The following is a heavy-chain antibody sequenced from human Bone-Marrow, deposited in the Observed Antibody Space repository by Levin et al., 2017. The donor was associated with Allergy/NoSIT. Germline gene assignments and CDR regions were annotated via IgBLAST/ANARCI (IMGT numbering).Heavy chain of an antibody. D-gene: IGHD3-3*01. Sequence: GASVKVSCKVSGYTLTELSMHWVRQAPGKGLEWMGGFDPEDGEIIYAENLQGRVTMTEDSSTDTAYMELSSLRSEDTAVYYCATSGISIFGVITFPHALDFWGQGTLVTVS. CDR1: GYTLTELS. CDR3: ATSGISIFGVITFPHALDF. V-gene: IGHV1-24*01. J-gene: IGHJ4*02. CDR2: FDPEDGEI.